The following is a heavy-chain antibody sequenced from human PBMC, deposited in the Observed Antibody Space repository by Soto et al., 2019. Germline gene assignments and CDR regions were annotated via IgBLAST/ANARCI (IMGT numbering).Heavy chain of an antibody. J-gene: IGHJ3*02. Sequence: QMHLVESGGGVVQPGRSLRLSCAASGFTFSDYAMHWVRQAPGKGLGWVAVMSYDGGIKYYANSVKGRFTISRDNSKNTLFLEMDSLRAEDTAVYYCARDRASPFWGLLPKLEAIDIWGQGTLVTVSS. V-gene: IGHV3-30-3*01. D-gene: IGHD3-16*01. CDR2: MSYDGGIK. CDR3: ARDRASPFWGLLPKLEAIDI. CDR1: GFTFSDYA.